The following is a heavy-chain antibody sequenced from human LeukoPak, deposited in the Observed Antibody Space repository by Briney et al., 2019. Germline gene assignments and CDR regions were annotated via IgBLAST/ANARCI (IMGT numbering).Heavy chain of an antibody. J-gene: IGHJ4*02. V-gene: IGHV1-46*01. CDR3: AAGIEAGGLGDY. CDR2: INPSGAST. D-gene: IGHD6-13*01. Sequence: ASVKVSCKASGDTFTSYYLHWVRQAPGHGLEWMGIINPSGASTSYAQKFQGRLTMTKDTSTSTVYMELSSLRSEDTAVYYCAAGIEAGGLGDYWGQGTTVTVSS. CDR1: GDTFTSYY.